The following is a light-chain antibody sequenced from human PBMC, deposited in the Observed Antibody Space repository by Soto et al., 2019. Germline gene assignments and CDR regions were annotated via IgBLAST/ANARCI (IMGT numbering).Light chain of an antibody. J-gene: IGKJ1*01. CDR3: QQYNSYSCT. V-gene: IGKV1-5*01. CDR1: QSISSW. CDR2: DAS. Sequence: DIPMTQSPSTLSASVGDRVTITCRASQSISSWVAWYQQKQGKAPKLLIYDASSLQSGVPSRFRDSGSGTEFTLTISTLQPDDFGTYYCQQYNSYSCTFGKGTKVEIK.